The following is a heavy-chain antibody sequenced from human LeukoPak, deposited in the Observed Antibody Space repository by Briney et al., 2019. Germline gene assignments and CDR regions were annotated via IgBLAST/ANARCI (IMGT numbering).Heavy chain of an antibody. V-gene: IGHV3-33*01. CDR3: VRTPVTGGSGTFYFDY. Sequence: PGRSLRLSCAASGFIFRSYGMHWVRQAPDKGLEGVAVIWYDGSNIQYGDSAKGRFTISRDNFENTLYLQMNNLRAEDTAVYYCVRTPVTGGSGTFYFDYWGQGALVTVSS. CDR2: IWYDGSNI. J-gene: IGHJ4*02. CDR1: GFIFRSYG. D-gene: IGHD2-8*02.